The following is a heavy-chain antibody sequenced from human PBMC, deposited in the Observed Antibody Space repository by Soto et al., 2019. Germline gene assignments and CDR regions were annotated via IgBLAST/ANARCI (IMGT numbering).Heavy chain of an antibody. CDR1: GFTFSSYG. CDR3: AKDIGGITMVRGVFVFEYYYGMDV. Sequence: GGSLRLSCAASGFTFSSYGMHWVRQAPGKGLEWVAVISYDGSNKYYADSVKGRFTISRDNSKNTLYLQMNSLRAEDTAVYYCAKDIGGITMVRGVFVFEYYYGMDVWGQGTTVTVSS. V-gene: IGHV3-30*18. J-gene: IGHJ6*02. CDR2: ISYDGSNK. D-gene: IGHD3-10*01.